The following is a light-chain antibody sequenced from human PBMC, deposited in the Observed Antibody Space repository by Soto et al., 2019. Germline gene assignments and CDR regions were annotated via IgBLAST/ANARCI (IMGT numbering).Light chain of an antibody. V-gene: IGKV1-9*01. J-gene: IGKJ3*01. CDR3: QELNGYQFT. CDR2: DVS. CDR1: RGISNY. Sequence: DVPLTQSPSFLSASVGDRVTITCRASRGISNYLAWYQQKPGKAPKLLIYDVSTLQSGVPSRFSGSGSVTEFTLTISSLQPEDFATYYCQELNGYQFTFGPGTKVDV.